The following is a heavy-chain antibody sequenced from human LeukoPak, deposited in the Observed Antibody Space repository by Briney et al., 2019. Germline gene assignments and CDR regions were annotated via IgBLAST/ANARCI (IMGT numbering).Heavy chain of an antibody. CDR3: ARHDDYYDSSGYRC. CDR1: GRSISSYY. Sequence: SETLSLTCTVSGRSISSYYGNWIRQPPGKGLEWIGYIYYSGSTNYNPSLKGRFTISGDTSKNQFSLKLSTVAPGATAEYYCARHDDYYDSSGYRCWGQRTLVTVSS. V-gene: IGHV4-59*01. J-gene: IGHJ4*02. CDR2: IYYSGST. D-gene: IGHD3-22*01.